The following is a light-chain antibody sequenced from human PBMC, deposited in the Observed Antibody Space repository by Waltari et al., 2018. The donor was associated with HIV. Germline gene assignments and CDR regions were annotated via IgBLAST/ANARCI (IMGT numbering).Light chain of an antibody. CDR2: QDN. J-gene: IGLJ2*01. V-gene: IGLV3-1*01. CDR3: QAWDSTTKV. Sequence: SYEVTQPPSVSVSPGQTARLTCSGDNLGETYACWYQHKPGQSPVVVIYQDNKRPSDRPERFSGANSGNTATLIISGTQAMDEAVYYCQAWDSTTKVFGGGTKLTVL. CDR1: NLGETY.